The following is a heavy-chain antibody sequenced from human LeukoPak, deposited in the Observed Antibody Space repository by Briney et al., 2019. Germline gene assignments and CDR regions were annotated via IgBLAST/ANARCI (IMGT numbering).Heavy chain of an antibody. J-gene: IGHJ4*02. CDR1: GFTVSSNY. CDR2: IYSGGST. D-gene: IGHD6-19*01. V-gene: IGHV3-53*01. Sequence: GGSLRLSCAASGFTVSSNYMSWVRQAPGKGLEWVSVIYSGGSTDYADSVKGRFTISRDNSKNTLYLQMSSLRAEDTALYYCARDGGSGWSSAFFDHWGQGTLVTVSS. CDR3: ARDGGSGWSSAFFDH.